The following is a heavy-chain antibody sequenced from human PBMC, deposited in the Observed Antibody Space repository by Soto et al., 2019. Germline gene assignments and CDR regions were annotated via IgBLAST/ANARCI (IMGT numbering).Heavy chain of an antibody. CDR3: TSSILGYDSSGYYYVNY. J-gene: IGHJ4*02. CDR1: GFTLGDYA. V-gene: IGHV3-49*04. D-gene: IGHD3-22*01. CDR2: IRSKAYGGTT. Sequence: GGSLRLSCTASGFTLGDYAMSWVRQAPGEGLEWVGFIRSKAYGGTTEYAASVKGRFTISRDDSKSIAYLQMNSLKTEDTAVYYCTSSILGYDSSGYYYVNYWGQGTLVTVPS.